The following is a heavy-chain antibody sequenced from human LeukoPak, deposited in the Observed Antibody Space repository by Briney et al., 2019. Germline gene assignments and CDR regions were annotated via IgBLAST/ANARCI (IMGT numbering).Heavy chain of an antibody. D-gene: IGHD3-9*01. V-gene: IGHV3-48*03. CDR3: AKDGGEYYDILTGYYPRLYYMDV. J-gene: IGHJ6*03. CDR2: ISSAGSTI. CDR1: GFTLSTYE. Sequence: GGSLRLSCAASGFTLSTYEMNWVRQAPGKGLEWVSYISSAGSTIYYADSVKGRFTISRDNAKNSLYLQMNSLRGEGTAVYYCAKDGGEYYDILTGYYPRLYYMDVWGKGTTVTISS.